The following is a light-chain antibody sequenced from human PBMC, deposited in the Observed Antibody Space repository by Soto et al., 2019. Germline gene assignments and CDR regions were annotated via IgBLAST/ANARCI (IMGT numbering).Light chain of an antibody. CDR2: GAS. J-gene: IGKJ1*01. V-gene: IGKV3-15*01. CDR3: QQYNNWPRT. CDR1: QSVSSN. Sequence: EIVMTQSPATLSVSPGERATLSCRASQSVSSNLAWYQQKPGQDPRLLIYGASTRATGIPARFSGSGSGIEFTLTISSLQSEDFAVYYCQQYNNWPRTFGQGTKVDIK.